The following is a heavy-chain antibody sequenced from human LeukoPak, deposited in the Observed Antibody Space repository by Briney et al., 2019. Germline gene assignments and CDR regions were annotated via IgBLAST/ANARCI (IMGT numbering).Heavy chain of an antibody. Sequence: PGGSLRLSCAASGFTFSSYAMHWVRQAPGKGLEWVAFIRYDGKIKYYADFVKGRFTISRDNSKNTLYLQMNSLRAEDTALYYCAKDSGGGFEYWGQGTLVTVSS. V-gene: IGHV3-30*02. CDR1: GFTFSSYA. CDR3: AKDSGGGFEY. CDR2: IRYDGKIK. D-gene: IGHD2-15*01. J-gene: IGHJ4*02.